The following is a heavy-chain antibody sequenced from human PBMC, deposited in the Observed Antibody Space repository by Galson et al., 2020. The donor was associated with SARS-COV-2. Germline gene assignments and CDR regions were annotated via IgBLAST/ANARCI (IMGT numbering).Heavy chain of an antibody. CDR3: ARYGVVDYYDSSGYDTNAFDI. Sequence: PSETLSLTCTVSGGSISSYYWSWIRQPPGKGLEWIGYIYYSGSTNYNPSLKSRVTISVDTSKNQFSLKLRSVTAADTAVYYCARYGVVDYYDSSGYDTNAFDIWGQGTMVTVSS. CDR1: GGSISSYY. CDR2: IYYSGST. D-gene: IGHD3-22*01. V-gene: IGHV4-59*01. J-gene: IGHJ3*02.